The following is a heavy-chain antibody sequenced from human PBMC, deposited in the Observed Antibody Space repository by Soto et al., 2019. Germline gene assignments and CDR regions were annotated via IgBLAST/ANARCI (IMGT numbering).Heavy chain of an antibody. CDR3: AREAITMVRGVIMGYNWFDP. CDR1: GGSISSGGYY. J-gene: IGHJ5*02. D-gene: IGHD3-10*01. Sequence: SETLSLTCTVSGGSISSGGYYWSWIRQHPGKGLEWIGYIYYSGSTYYNPSLKSRVTISVDTSKNQFSLKLSSVTAADTAVYYCAREAITMVRGVIMGYNWFDPWGQGTLVTVSS. CDR2: IYYSGST. V-gene: IGHV4-31*03.